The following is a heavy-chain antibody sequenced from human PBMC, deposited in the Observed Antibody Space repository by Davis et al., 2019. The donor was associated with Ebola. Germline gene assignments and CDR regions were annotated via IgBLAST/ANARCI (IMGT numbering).Heavy chain of an antibody. CDR3: ARQFSESYGDAFDI. D-gene: IGHD1-26*01. Sequence: GGSLRLSCAASGFIFRSYVMSWVRQAPGKGLEWVANIKEDGSIKYYVDSVKGRFTASRDNARNSLYLQMNSLRVDDTAVYYCARQFSESYGDAFDIWGQGTMVTVSS. CDR1: GFIFRSYV. V-gene: IGHV3-7*03. CDR2: IKEDGSIK. J-gene: IGHJ3*02.